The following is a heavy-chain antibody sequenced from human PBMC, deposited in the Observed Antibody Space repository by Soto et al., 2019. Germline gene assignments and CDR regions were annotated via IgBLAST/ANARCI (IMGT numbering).Heavy chain of an antibody. CDR3: ARVAYDSSGYPFDY. D-gene: IGHD3-22*01. V-gene: IGHV4-59*01. CDR2: IYYSGST. CDR1: GGSISSYY. Sequence: QVQLQESGPGLVKPSETLSLTCTVFGGSISSYYWSWIRQPPGKGLEWIGYIYYSGSTNYNPSLKSRVTISVDTSKNQFSLKLSSVTAADTAVYYCARVAYDSSGYPFDYWGQGTLVTVSS. J-gene: IGHJ4*02.